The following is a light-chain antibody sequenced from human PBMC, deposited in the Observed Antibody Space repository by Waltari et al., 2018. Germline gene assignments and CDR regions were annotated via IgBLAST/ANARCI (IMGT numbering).Light chain of an antibody. CDR2: KAS. V-gene: IGKV1-5*03. CDR3: QQYNFDPWT. CDR1: QTVNAW. J-gene: IGKJ1*01. Sequence: DIRMTQSPSSVSASAGDNVTITCRASQTVNAWLAWYQQKPGRAPKFLIHKASSLETGVPSRFRGSGSGTDFTLTISGLQVEDFATYYCQQYNFDPWTFGQGTKVE.